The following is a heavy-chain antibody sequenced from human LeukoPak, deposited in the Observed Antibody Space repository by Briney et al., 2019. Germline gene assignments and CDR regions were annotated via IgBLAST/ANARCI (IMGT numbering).Heavy chain of an antibody. CDR2: ISTYNGNA. CDR3: ARARDTSGWYLDAFGV. V-gene: IGHV1-18*01. J-gene: IGHJ3*01. CDR1: GYTFNRYG. D-gene: IGHD6-19*01. Sequence: ASVKVSCKASGYTFNRYGLSWVRRAPGQGLEWLGWISTYNGNAHYAQKLQGRVTMTIDTSTSTAYMELRSLRSDDTAVYYCARARDTSGWYLDAFGVWGQGTLVTVSS.